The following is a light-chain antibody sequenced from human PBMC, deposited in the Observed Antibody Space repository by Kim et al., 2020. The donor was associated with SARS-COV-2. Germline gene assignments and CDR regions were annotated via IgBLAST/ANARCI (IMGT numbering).Light chain of an antibody. V-gene: IGLV3-1*01. J-gene: IGLJ2*01. CDR1: GLGDKS. CDR2: YDS. CDR3: QAWDSSTVV. Sequence: SAGQTASFTCSGDGLGDKSASWYQRKPGQSPVLVIYYDSKRPSGIPERFSGSNSGNTATLTISGTQAMDEADYYCQAWDSSTVVFGGGTQLTVL.